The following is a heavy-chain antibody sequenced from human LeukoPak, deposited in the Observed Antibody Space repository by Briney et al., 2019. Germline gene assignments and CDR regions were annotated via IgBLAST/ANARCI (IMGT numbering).Heavy chain of an antibody. D-gene: IGHD2-2*02. CDR2: IYTSGTT. J-gene: IGHJ4*02. CDR3: ARVNVVVPAAIVY. Sequence: SETLSLTCTVSGGSISSSSYYWSWIRQPAGKGLEWIGRIYTSGTTKYNPSLKSRVTISVDTSKNQFSLKLSSVIAADTAVYYCARVNVVVPAAIVYWGQGTLVTVSS. CDR1: GGSISSSSYY. V-gene: IGHV4-61*02.